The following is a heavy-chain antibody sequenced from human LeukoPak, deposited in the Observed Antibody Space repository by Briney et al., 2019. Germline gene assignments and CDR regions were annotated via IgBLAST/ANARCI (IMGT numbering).Heavy chain of an antibody. CDR1: GFTFSSYG. J-gene: IGHJ4*02. CDR3: ARDRQQLIDY. D-gene: IGHD5-18*01. CDR2: ISYDGSNK. Sequence: GGSLRLSCAASGFTFSSYGMHWVRQAPGKGLEWVAVISYDGSNKYYADSVWGRFTISRDNSKNTVNLQMGSLKPEDTAMYYCARDRQQLIDYWGQGTLVTVSS. V-gene: IGHV3-30*03.